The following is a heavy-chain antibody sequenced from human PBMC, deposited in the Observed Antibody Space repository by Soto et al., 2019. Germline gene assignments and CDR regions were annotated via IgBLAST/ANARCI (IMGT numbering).Heavy chain of an antibody. Sequence: APVKVSCKASGYTFSSQYMNWVQQAPGQGLEWMGIINPSGGSTSSAQKFQGRLTLTRGISTSTFYMELSSLRSEDTAVYYCARAVTIFGVVIGAFDIWGQGTMVTVSS. CDR3: ARAVTIFGVVIGAFDI. CDR1: GYTFSSQY. V-gene: IGHV1-46*01. CDR2: INPSGGST. D-gene: IGHD3-3*01. J-gene: IGHJ3*02.